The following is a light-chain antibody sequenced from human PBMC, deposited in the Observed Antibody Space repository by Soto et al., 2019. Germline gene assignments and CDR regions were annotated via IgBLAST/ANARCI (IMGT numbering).Light chain of an antibody. V-gene: IGKV1-39*01. Sequence: DIQMTQSPSSLSASVGDRVTITCRASQSIVNYLNWYQQTPGKAPKLLISAASSLQTGVPSRFSGSGSVKDFTLTISSLQPEDSATYYCQQSFSTPPTFAQGTKVDIK. CDR3: QQSFSTPPT. CDR2: AAS. J-gene: IGKJ1*01. CDR1: QSIVNY.